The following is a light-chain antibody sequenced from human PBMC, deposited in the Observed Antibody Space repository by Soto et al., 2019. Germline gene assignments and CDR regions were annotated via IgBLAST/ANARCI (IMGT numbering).Light chain of an antibody. V-gene: IGLV2-23*01. Sequence: QSALTQPASVSGSPGQSITISCTGTSSDVGSYNLVSWYQHHPGKAPKLMIYEGSKRPSGVSNRFSGSKSSNTASLTISGLQAEDEADYYCSSQAGSSTFVFGTGTKVSVL. CDR2: EGS. CDR3: SSQAGSSTFV. J-gene: IGLJ1*01. CDR1: SSDVGSYNL.